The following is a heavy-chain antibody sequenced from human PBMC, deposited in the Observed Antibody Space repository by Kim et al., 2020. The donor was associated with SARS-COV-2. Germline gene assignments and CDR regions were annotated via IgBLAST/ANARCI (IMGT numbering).Heavy chain of an antibody. CDR3: ARILRRTIFGVVIWADY. D-gene: IGHD3-3*01. Sequence: SGPTLVNPTETLTLTCTVSGFSLSNARMGVSWIRQPPGKALEWLAHIFSNDEKSYSTSLKSRLTISKDTSKSQVVLTMTNMDPVDTATYYCARILRRTIFGVVIWADYWGQGTLVTVSS. J-gene: IGHJ4*02. CDR1: GFSLSNARMG. CDR2: IFSNDEK. V-gene: IGHV2-26*01.